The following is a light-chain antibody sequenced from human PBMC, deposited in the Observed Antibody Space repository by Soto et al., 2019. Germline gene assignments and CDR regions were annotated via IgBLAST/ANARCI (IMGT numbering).Light chain of an antibody. CDR3: SSYPSSNFRVV. J-gene: IGLJ2*01. Sequence: QSVLTQPASVAGSAGQSITISCTGASSDIGGYSYVSWYQQHPGKAPKLIIYEVGNRPSGISDRFSGSKSGNPASLTISGLRVEDEADYHCSSYPSSNFRVVSAGGTSSPS. CDR2: EVG. V-gene: IGLV2-14*01. CDR1: SSDIGGYSY.